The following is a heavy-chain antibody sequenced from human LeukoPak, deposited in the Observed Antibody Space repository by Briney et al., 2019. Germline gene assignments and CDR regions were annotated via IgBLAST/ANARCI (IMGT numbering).Heavy chain of an antibody. D-gene: IGHD3-10*01. J-gene: IGHJ5*02. Sequence: SETLSLTCTVSGGSISSSSYSWGWIRQPPGKGLEWIGSIYYSGSTYYNPSLKSRVTISVDTSKNQFSLKLSSVTAADTAVYYCAGLWFGELLYNWFDPWGQGTLVTVSS. CDR3: AGLWFGELLYNWFDP. CDR2: IYYSGST. V-gene: IGHV4-39*01. CDR1: GGSISSSSYS.